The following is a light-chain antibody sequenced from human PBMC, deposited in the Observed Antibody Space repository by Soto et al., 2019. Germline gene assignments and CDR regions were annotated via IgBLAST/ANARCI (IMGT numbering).Light chain of an antibody. CDR1: QSVSSN. CDR3: QQYNTWLWT. V-gene: IGKV3-15*01. Sequence: EIVMTQSPATLSVSPGDRATLSCRASQSVSSNLAWYQQKPGQAPRLLIYGASTRATGIPARFSGSGSGTEFTLTISSLQSEDFAVYYCQQYNTWLWTFGQGTKVEIK. CDR2: GAS. J-gene: IGKJ1*01.